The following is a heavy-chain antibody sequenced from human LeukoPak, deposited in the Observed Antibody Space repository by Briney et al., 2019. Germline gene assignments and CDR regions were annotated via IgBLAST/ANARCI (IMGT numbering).Heavy chain of an antibody. CDR3: ARDSSSWIHYYYYYYMDV. V-gene: IGHV1-2*02. J-gene: IGHJ6*03. D-gene: IGHD6-13*01. CDR2: INPNSGGT. Sequence: GASVKVSCKASGYTFTGYYMHWVRQAPGQGLEWMGWINPNSGGTNYAQKFQGRVTMTRDTSISTAYMELSRLRSEDTAVYYCARDSSSWIHYYYYYYMDVWGKGTTVTVSS. CDR1: GYTFTGYY.